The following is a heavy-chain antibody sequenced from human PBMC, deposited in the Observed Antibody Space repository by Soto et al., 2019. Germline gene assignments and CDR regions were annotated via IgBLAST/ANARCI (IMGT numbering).Heavy chain of an antibody. Sequence: ASVKVSCKASGYTFTSYEINWVRQAPGHGLEWMGWVNPNTGHSGYAQQFKGRVIMTRDTGMNTAYMELSNLRSEDTAVYFCARRYIIFGVIMRFDPWGQGTLVTVSS. V-gene: IGHV1-8*01. CDR1: GYTFTSYE. CDR3: ARRYIIFGVIMRFDP. CDR2: VNPNTGHS. D-gene: IGHD3-3*01. J-gene: IGHJ5*02.